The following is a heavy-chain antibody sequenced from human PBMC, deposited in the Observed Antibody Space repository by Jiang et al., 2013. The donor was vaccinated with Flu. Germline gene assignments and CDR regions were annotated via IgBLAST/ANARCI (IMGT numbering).Heavy chain of an antibody. CDR2: IYYSGST. V-gene: IGHV4-39*01. D-gene: IGHD2-15*01. Sequence: LLKPSETLSLTCTVSGGSISSSSYYWGWIRQPPGKGLEWIGSIYYSGSTYYNPSLKSRVTISVDTSKNQFSLKLSSVTAADTAVYYCARGGYCSGGSCYANYYYYYGMDVWGQGTTVTVSS. CDR1: GGSISSSSYY. J-gene: IGHJ6*02. CDR3: ARGGYCSGGSCYANYYYYYGMDV.